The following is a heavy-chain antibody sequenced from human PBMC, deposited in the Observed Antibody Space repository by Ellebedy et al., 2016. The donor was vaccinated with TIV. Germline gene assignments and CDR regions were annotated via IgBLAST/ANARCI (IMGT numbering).Heavy chain of an antibody. Sequence: MPSETLSLTCAVSGGSVSSSNWWTWVRQSPGKGLEWIGEISHSGSTKYSPSLKSRASVSLDASKNQFSLRLNSVTAADTAVYYCARSSGWYCFDYWGQGTLVTVSS. D-gene: IGHD3-10*01. J-gene: IGHJ4*02. CDR2: ISHSGST. V-gene: IGHV4-4*02. CDR3: ARSSGWYCFDY. CDR1: GGSVSSSNW.